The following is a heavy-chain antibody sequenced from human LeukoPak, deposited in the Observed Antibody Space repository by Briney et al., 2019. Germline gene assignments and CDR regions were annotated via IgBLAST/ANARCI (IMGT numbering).Heavy chain of an antibody. D-gene: IGHD2-2*02. CDR3: ATDLFRGIVVPAAIQAGFGAFDI. Sequence: ASVKVSCKVSGYTLTELSMHWVRQAPGKGLEWMGGFDPEDGETIYAQKFQGRVTMTEDTSTDTAYMELSSLRSEDTAVYYCATDLFRGIVVPAAIQAGFGAFDIWGQGTMVTVSS. CDR1: GYTLTELS. V-gene: IGHV1-24*01. CDR2: FDPEDGET. J-gene: IGHJ3*02.